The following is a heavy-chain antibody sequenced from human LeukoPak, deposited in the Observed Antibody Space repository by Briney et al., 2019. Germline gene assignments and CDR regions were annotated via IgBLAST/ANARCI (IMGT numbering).Heavy chain of an antibody. CDR1: RFTFSGYW. J-gene: IGHJ4*02. CDR3: ARGGHHYIDY. Sequence: GGSLRLSCAASRFTFSGYWMSWVRQAPGKGLEWVARIMEDGSQQYYVDSVKGRFAISRDNAKNSLYLQMNSLRAEETAVYYCARGGHHYIDYWGQGTLVTVSS. CDR2: IMEDGSQQ. D-gene: IGHD3-16*01. V-gene: IGHV3-7*04.